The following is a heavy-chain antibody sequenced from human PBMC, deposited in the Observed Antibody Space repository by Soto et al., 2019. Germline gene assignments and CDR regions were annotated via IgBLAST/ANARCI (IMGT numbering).Heavy chain of an antibody. CDR1: GGTFSSYS. Sequence: ASVKVSCKASGGTFSSYSISWVRQAPGQGLEWMGGIIPIFGTANYAQKFQGRVTITADESTSTAYMELSSLRSEDTAVYYCARVVRGYFQHWGQGTLVTVSS. D-gene: IGHD3-10*01. CDR3: ARVVRGYFQH. V-gene: IGHV1-69*13. CDR2: IIPIFGTA. J-gene: IGHJ1*01.